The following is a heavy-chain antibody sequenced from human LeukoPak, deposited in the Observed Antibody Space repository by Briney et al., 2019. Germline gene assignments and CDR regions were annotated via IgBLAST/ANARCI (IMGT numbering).Heavy chain of an antibody. CDR3: ARGWYYYGMDV. CDR1: GFPFSSYD. V-gene: IGHV3-13*01. CDR2: IGTAGDT. J-gene: IGHJ6*02. Sequence: GRSLRLSCAASGFPFSSYDMYWVRQATGKGLEWVSAIGTAGDTYYPGSVKGRFTISRENAKNSLYLQMNSLRAGDTAVYYCARGWYYYGMDVWGQGTTVTVSS.